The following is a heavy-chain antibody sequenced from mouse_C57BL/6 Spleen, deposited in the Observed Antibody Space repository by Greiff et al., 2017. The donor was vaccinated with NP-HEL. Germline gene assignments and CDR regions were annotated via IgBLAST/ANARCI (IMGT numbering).Heavy chain of an antibody. CDR1: GYTFTDYY. V-gene: IGHV1-19*01. Sequence: EVQGVESGPVLVKPGASVKMSCKASGYTFTDYYMNWVKQSHGKSLEWIGVINPYNGGTSYNQKFKGKATLTVDKSSSTAYMELNSLTSEDSAVYYCARRGYYYGSSPFDYWGQGTTLTVSS. CDR3: ARRGYYYGSSPFDY. J-gene: IGHJ2*01. CDR2: INPYNGGT. D-gene: IGHD1-1*01.